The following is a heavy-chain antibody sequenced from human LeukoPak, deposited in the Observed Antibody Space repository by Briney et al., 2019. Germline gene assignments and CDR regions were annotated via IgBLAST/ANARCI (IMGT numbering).Heavy chain of an antibody. D-gene: IGHD3-3*01. V-gene: IGHV3-30*02. Sequence: PGGSLRLSCAASGFTFSSYGIHWVRQAPGKGLEWVAFIHYDGTDKYYADSVKGRFTISRDNSKNTMYLQMNSLRPEDTALYYCAKDSSNLDFWSGLRGGYYFDYWGQGTLVTVSS. CDR1: GFTFSSYG. J-gene: IGHJ4*02. CDR2: IHYDGTDK. CDR3: AKDSSNLDFWSGLRGGYYFDY.